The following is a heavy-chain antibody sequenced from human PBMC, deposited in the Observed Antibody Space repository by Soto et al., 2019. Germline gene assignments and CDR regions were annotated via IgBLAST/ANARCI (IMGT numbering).Heavy chain of an antibody. CDR3: ARGTWTYGMDV. Sequence: SETLALTCTVSGGSISSYYWRWNRQPPGKGLEWIGYIYYSGSTNYNPSLKSRVTISVDTSKNQFSLKLSSVTAADTAVYYCARGTWTYGMDVWGQGTTVTVSS. D-gene: IGHD3-16*01. V-gene: IGHV4-59*01. CDR1: GGSISSYY. CDR2: IYYSGST. J-gene: IGHJ6*02.